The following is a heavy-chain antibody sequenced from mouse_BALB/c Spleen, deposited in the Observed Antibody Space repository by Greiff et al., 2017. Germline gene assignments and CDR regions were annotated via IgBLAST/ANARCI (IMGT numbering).Heavy chain of an antibody. CDR1: GFTFSSYA. J-gene: IGHJ4*01. V-gene: IGHV5-6-5*01. Sequence: EVKLQESGGGLVQPGGSLKLSCAASGFTFSSYAMSWVRQTPEKRLEWVASISSGGSTYYPDSVKGRFTISRDNARNILYLQMSSLRSEDTAMYYCARGPDGYVYAMDYWGQGTSVTVSS. D-gene: IGHD2-2*01. CDR3: ARGPDGYVYAMDY. CDR2: ISSGGST.